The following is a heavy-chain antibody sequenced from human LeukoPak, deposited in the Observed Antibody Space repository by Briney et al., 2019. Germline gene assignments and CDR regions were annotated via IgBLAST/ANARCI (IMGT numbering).Heavy chain of an antibody. CDR3: ATRILASAGTNWFDP. V-gene: IGHV4-34*01. Sequence: SETLSLTCAVYGGSFSGYYWSWIRQPPGKGLEWIGEINHSGSTNYNPSLKSRVTISVDTSKNQFSLKLSSVTAADTAVNYCATRILASAGTNWFDPWGQGTLVTVSS. D-gene: IGHD2-15*01. CDR1: GGSFSGYY. CDR2: INHSGST. J-gene: IGHJ5*02.